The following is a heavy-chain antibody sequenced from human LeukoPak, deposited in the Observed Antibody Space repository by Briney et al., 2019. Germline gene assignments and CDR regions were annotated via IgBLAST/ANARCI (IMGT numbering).Heavy chain of an antibody. CDR2: INHSGST. D-gene: IGHD3-3*01. V-gene: IGHV4-34*01. CDR1: GGSFSGYY. J-gene: IGHJ6*02. CDR3: ARRVGDFWSGFYNHYYYYGMDV. Sequence: PSETLSLTCAVYGGSFSGYYWSWIRQPPGKGLEWIGEINHSGSTNYNPSLKSRVTISVDTSKNQFSLKLSSVTAADTAVYYCARRVGDFWSGFYNHYYYYGMDVWGQGTTVTVSS.